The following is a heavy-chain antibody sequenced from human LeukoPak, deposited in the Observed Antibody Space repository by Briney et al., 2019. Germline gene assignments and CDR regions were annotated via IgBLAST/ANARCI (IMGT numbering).Heavy chain of an antibody. CDR1: GFTFSSYA. V-gene: IGHV3-30*04. J-gene: IGHJ4*02. CDR3: ARDRSSYYGSGSVTPPSPFFDY. D-gene: IGHD3-10*01. Sequence: GGSLRLSCAASGFTFSSYAMHWVRQAPGKGLEWVAVISYDGSNKYYADSVKGRLTISRDNSKNTLYLQMNSLRAEDTAVYYCARDRSSYYGSGSVTPPSPFFDYWGQGTLVTVSS. CDR2: ISYDGSNK.